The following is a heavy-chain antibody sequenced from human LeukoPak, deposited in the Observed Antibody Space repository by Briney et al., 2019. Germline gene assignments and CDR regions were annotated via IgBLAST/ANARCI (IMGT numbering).Heavy chain of an antibody. J-gene: IGHJ4*02. V-gene: IGHV3-23*01. D-gene: IGHD6-13*01. Sequence: GGSLRLSCAASAFTFSSYAMSLVRQAPGKGLEWVSAISGSGGSTYYADSVKGRFTISRDNSKNTLYLQMNSLRAEDTAVYYCAKDRRYGAAAPDYWGQGTLVTVSS. CDR1: AFTFSSYA. CDR2: ISGSGGST. CDR3: AKDRRYGAAAPDY.